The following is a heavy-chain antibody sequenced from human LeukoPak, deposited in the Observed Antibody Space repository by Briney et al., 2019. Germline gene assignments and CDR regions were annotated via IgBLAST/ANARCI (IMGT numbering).Heavy chain of an antibody. CDR2: IKQDGSEK. Sequence: GGSLRLSCAASGFTFSSYWMSWVRQAPGQGLEGVANIKQDGSEKFYVDSVKGRFTISRDNAKNSLYLQMNSLRAEDTAVYYCASCSKHQVLYLYWGQGTRVAVSS. CDR1: GFTFSSYW. J-gene: IGHJ3*01. CDR3: ASCSKHQVLYLY. V-gene: IGHV3-7*01. D-gene: IGHD2-2*02.